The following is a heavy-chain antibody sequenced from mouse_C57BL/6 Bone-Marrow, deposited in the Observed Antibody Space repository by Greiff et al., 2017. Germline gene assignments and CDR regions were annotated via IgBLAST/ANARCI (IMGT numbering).Heavy chain of an antibody. CDR3: ARRDYGSSYDWYFDV. J-gene: IGHJ1*03. Sequence: QVQLKQSGAELVMPGASVKLSCKASGYTFTSYWMHWVKQRPGQGLEWIGEIDPSDSYTNYNQKFKGKSTLTVDKSSSTAYMQLRSLTSEDSAVYYCARRDYGSSYDWYFDVWGTGTTGTVSS. CDR2: IDPSDSYT. V-gene: IGHV1-69*01. CDR1: GYTFTSYW. D-gene: IGHD1-1*01.